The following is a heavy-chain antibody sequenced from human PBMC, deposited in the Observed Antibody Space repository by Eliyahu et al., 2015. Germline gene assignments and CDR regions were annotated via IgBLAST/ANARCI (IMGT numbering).Heavy chain of an antibody. CDR2: IYPGDSDT. D-gene: IGHD1-1*01. V-gene: IGHV5-51*01. J-gene: IGHJ3*01. Sequence: EVQLVQSGAEVKKPGESLKISCKGSGYTFTDYWIGWVRQMPGKGLEWLGIIYPGDSDTRYSPSFQGQVTISADKSISIAYLQWSSLKASDTAIYYCARGIRDNSSTNAFDVWGQGTLVTVSS. CDR3: ARGIRDNSSTNAFDV. CDR1: GYTFTDYW.